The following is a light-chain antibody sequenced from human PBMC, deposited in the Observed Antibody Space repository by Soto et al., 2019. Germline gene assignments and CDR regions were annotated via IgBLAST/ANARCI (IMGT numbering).Light chain of an antibody. CDR1: QRISPW. V-gene: IGKV1-33*01. J-gene: IGKJ5*01. CDR3: QQYDDLPIR. CDR2: DAS. Sequence: TKSAATVSIYLSNTGTLAFRASQRISPWLAWYQQKPGKAPKLLIFDASNLHPGVPSRFRGSGSGTEFSFNITSLQPEDVATYCCQQYDDLPIRFGHVRRLETK.